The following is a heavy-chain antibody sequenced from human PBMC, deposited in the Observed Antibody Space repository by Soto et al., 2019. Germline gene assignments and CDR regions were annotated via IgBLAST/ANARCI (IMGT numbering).Heavy chain of an antibody. CDR1: GYTFTSYG. Sequence: QGQLVQSGGEVTKPGASVKVSCNASGYTFTSYGISWVRQAPGQGLEWMGWISPYSGHTKDAQKVQGRVTLTTETSTGTAYMELRSLASADPAAYYCARDRCTTAKCYTHHLDVWGQGTAVIVSS. CDR3: ARDRCTTAKCYTHHLDV. D-gene: IGHD2-8*01. V-gene: IGHV1-18*04. CDR2: ISPYSGHT. J-gene: IGHJ6*02.